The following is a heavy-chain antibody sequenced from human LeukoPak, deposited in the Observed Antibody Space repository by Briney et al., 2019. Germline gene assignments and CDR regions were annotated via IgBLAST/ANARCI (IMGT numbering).Heavy chain of an antibody. J-gene: IGHJ5*02. CDR3: ARYSNVDSNWLDP. CDR1: GYSISSGYY. CDR2: IYHSGST. Sequence: PSETLSLTCTVSGYSISSGYYWGWIRQPPGKGLEWIGSIYHSGSTYYNPSLKSRVTISVDTSKNQFSLKLSSVTAADTAVYYCARYSNVDSNWLDPWGQGTLVTVSS. D-gene: IGHD4-11*01. V-gene: IGHV4-38-2*02.